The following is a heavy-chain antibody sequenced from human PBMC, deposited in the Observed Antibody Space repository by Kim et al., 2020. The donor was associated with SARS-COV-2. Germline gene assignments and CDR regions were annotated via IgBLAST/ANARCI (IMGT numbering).Heavy chain of an antibody. CDR1: GGSFSGYY. V-gene: IGHV4-34*01. J-gene: IGHJ4*02. CDR2: INHSGST. Sequence: SETLSLTCAVYGGSFSGYYWSWIRQPPGKGLEWIGEINHSGSTNYNPSLKSRVTISVDTSKNQFSLKLSSVTAANTAVYYCAGRRSGSYYNVGKYYFDYWGQGTLVTVSS. D-gene: IGHD3-10*01. CDR3: AGRRSGSYYNVGKYYFDY.